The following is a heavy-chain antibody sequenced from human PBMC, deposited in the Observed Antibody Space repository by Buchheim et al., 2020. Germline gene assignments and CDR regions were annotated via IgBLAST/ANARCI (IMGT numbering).Heavy chain of an antibody. CDR1: GFSLSTSGVG. CDR2: IYWDDDK. J-gene: IGHJ5*02. CDR3: AHRPVNDWNPSPDWFDP. D-gene: IGHD1-1*01. V-gene: IGHV2-5*02. Sequence: QITLKESGPTLVKPTQTLTLTCTFSGFSLSTSGVGVGWIRQPPGKALEWLALIYWDDDKRYSPSLKSRLTITKDTSTNQVVLTMTNMDPVDTATYYCAHRPVNDWNPSPDWFDPWGQGTL.